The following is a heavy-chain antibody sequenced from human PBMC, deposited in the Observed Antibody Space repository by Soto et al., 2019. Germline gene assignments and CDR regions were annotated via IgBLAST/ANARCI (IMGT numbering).Heavy chain of an antibody. Sequence: PGGSLRLSCAASGFGFTFSASAMSWVRQAPGKGLEGVGRIKSKTDGGTTDFAASVKGRCAISRDNTKNMVYLQMNSLKTEDTAVYYCTKDSYITPVIIRFDYWGHGTLVTVSS. J-gene: IGHJ4*01. CDR2: IKSKTDGGTT. CDR3: TKDSYITPVIIRFDY. V-gene: IGHV3-15*01. CDR1: GFGFTFSAS. D-gene: IGHD1-20*01.